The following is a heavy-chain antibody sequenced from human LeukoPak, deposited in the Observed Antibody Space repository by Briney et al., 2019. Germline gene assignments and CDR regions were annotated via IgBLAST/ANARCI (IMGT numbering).Heavy chain of an antibody. V-gene: IGHV4-34*01. CDR2: INHSGST. J-gene: IGHJ6*03. CDR1: GGSFSGYF. D-gene: IGHD2-2*01. Sequence: PSETLSLTCAVYGGSFSGYFWNWIRQSPGKGLKWIGEINHSGSTNYNPSLKSRVTISVDTSKNQFSLKLSSVTAADTAVYYCARVSTSFEAHNYYYMDVWGKGTTVTVSS. CDR3: ARVSTSFEAHNYYYMDV.